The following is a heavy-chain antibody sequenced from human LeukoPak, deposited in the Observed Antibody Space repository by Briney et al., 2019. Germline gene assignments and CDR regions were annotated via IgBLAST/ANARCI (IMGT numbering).Heavy chain of an antibody. CDR1: GGTFSSYA. CDR2: IIPIFGTA. V-gene: IGHV1-69*05. D-gene: IGHD2-2*01. Sequence: SVKVSCKASGGTFSSYAISWVRQAPGQGLEWMGGIIPIFGTANCAQKFQGRVTITTDESTSTAYMELSSLRSEDTAVYYCARGLLGYCSSTSCPSAFDIWGQGTMVTVSS. CDR3: ARGLLGYCSSTSCPSAFDI. J-gene: IGHJ3*02.